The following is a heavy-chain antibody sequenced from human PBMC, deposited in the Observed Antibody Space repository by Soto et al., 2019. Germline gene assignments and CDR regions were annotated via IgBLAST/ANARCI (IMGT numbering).Heavy chain of an antibody. V-gene: IGHV1-69*06. CDR1: GGTLSDHG. D-gene: IGHD3-10*01. J-gene: IGHJ3*02. CDR2: TIPVFNTA. CDR3: ARGVYGSGNYYTGPSAFDI. Sequence: QVQLEQSGAEVKKPGSSVKVSCKASGGTLSDHGVAWLRQAPGQGLEWMGGTIPVFNTAKYAQKFRGRVTVTADKFTNIAYMELRRLRSEDTAFYFCARGVYGSGNYYTGPSAFDIWGQGTMVIVSS.